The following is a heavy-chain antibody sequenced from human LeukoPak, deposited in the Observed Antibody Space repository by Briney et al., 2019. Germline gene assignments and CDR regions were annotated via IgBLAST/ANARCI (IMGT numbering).Heavy chain of an antibody. D-gene: IGHD6-6*01. CDR2: INHSGST. CDR3: ASGLYSSSSGGY. V-gene: IGHV4-34*01. J-gene: IGHJ4*02. Sequence: SETLSLTCAVYGGSFSGYYWSWIRQPPGKELEWIGEINHSGSTNYNPSLKSRVTISVDTSKNQFSLKLSSVTAADTAVYYCASGLYSSSSGGYWGQGTLVTVSS. CDR1: GGSFSGYY.